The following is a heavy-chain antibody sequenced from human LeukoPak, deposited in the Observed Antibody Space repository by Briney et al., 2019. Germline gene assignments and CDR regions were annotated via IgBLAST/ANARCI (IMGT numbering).Heavy chain of an antibody. CDR1: GYSFTSYW. D-gene: IGHD3-22*01. CDR3: ARLPYYYDSSGYSPHFDY. V-gene: IGHV5-51*01. Sequence: GESLKISCKGAGYSFTSYWIGWVRQMPGKGLEWMGIIYRGDSDTRYSPSFQGQVTISADKSSSTAYLQWSSLKASDTAMYYCARLPYYYDSSGYSPHFDYWGQGTLVTVSS. CDR2: IYRGDSDT. J-gene: IGHJ4*02.